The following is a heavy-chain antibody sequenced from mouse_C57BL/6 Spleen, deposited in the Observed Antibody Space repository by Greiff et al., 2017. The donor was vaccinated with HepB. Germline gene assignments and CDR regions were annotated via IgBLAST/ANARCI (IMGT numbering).Heavy chain of an antibody. V-gene: IGHV1-64*01. CDR3: ASSVTAVRGFDC. Sequence: QVQLQQPGAELVKPGASVKLSCKASGYTFTSYWMHWVKQRPGQGLEWIGMIHPNSGSTNYNEKFKSKATLTVDKSSSTAYMQLSSLTSEDSAVYYCASSVTAVRGFDCWGQGTTLTVSS. CDR1: GYTFTSYW. J-gene: IGHJ2*01. D-gene: IGHD1-1*01. CDR2: IHPNSGST.